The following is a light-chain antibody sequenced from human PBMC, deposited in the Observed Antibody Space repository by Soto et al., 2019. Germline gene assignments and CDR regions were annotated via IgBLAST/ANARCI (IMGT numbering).Light chain of an antibody. CDR1: QGIASY. CDR2: AAS. CDR3: QQLNSYPRT. V-gene: IGKV1-9*01. Sequence: IQLTQSPASLSASVGDRVTITSRASQGIASYLAWYQQKPGKAPKLLIYAASTLESGVPSRFSGSGFGTDFTLTISSLQPEDFATYYCQQLNSYPRTFGQGTRVEIK. J-gene: IGKJ1*01.